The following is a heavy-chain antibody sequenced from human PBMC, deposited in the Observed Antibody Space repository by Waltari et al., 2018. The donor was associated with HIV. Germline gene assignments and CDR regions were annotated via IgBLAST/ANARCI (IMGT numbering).Heavy chain of an antibody. CDR2: ISWNGGGI. D-gene: IGHD3-10*01. Sequence: EVQLVESEGGVVQPGRSLRSSCAAPGLPFEDSAMHWLRQVPGKGLELVSGISWNGGGIGYADSVKGRFTISRDNAKNSLYLQMNSLRAEDTAMYYCAKDRSGNYYNPWFDPWGQGTLVTVSS. V-gene: IGHV3-9*01. J-gene: IGHJ5*02. CDR1: GLPFEDSA. CDR3: AKDRSGNYYNPWFDP.